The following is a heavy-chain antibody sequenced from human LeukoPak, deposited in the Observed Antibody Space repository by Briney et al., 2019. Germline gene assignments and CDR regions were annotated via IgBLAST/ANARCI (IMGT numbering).Heavy chain of an antibody. CDR1: GGSISSYY. J-gene: IGHJ5*02. Sequence: SETLSLTCTVSGGSISSYYWSWIRQPPGKGLEWIGYMYYSGSTNYNPSLKSRVTISVDTSKNQFSLKLSSVTAADTAVYYCARVVRLVAADWFDPWDQGILVTVSS. CDR3: ARVVRLVAADWFDP. D-gene: IGHD6-25*01. V-gene: IGHV4-59*01. CDR2: MYYSGST.